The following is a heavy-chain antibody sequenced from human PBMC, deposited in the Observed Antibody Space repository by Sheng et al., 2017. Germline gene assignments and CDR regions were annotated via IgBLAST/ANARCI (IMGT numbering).Heavy chain of an antibody. D-gene: IGHD2-15*01. CDR2: ISTYNDRI. CDR3: ARDWNCSGGGCSNTFDI. J-gene: IGHJ3*02. Sequence: QVQLVQSGAEVKTPGASVKVSCKASGYTFTNYGISWVRQAPGQGLEWMAWISTYNDRINYGQKLQGRVTLTTDTSTSTVYMELRNLRSDDTAVYYCARDWNCSGGGCSNTFDIWGQGTMVTVSS. CDR1: GYTFTNYG. V-gene: IGHV1-18*01.